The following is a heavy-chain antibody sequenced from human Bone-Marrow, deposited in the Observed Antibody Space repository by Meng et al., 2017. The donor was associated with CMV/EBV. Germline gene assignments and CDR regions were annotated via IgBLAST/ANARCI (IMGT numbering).Heavy chain of an antibody. D-gene: IGHD5-18*01. Sequence: GESLKISCAASGFTFSDYYMSWIRQAPGKGLEWVSYISSSGSTIYYADSVKGRFTISRDNAKNSLYLQMNSLGAEDTAVYYCARDTAMDRTPYYYYYGMDVWGQGTTVTVSS. CDR3: ARDTAMDRTPYYYYYGMDV. CDR1: GFTFSDYY. CDR2: ISSSGSTI. V-gene: IGHV3-11*04. J-gene: IGHJ6*02.